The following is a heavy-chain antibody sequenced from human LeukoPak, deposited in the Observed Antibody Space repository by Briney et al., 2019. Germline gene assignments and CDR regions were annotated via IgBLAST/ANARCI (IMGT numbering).Heavy chain of an antibody. CDR1: GFTFSSYS. D-gene: IGHD6-13*01. CDR3: ARDPASSSWYGNWFDP. V-gene: IGHV3-48*01. J-gene: IGHJ5*02. Sequence: GGSLRLSYAASGFTFSSYSMNWVRQAPGKGLEWVSYISSSSSTIYYADSVKGRFTISRDNAKNSLYLQMNSLRAEDTAVYYCARDPASSSWYGNWFDPWGQGTLVTVSS. CDR2: ISSSSSTI.